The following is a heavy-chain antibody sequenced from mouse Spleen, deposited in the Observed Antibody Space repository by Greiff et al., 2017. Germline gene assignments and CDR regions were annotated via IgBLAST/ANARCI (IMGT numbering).Heavy chain of an antibody. Sequence: EVQLQQSGPELVKPGASVKISCKASGYTFTDYYMNWVKQSHGKSLEWIGDINPNNGGTSYNQKFKGKATLTVDKSSSTAYMELRSLTSEDSAVYYCARGVYYDYFFAYWGQGTLVTVSA. J-gene: IGHJ3*01. CDR1: GYTFTDYY. CDR2: INPNNGGT. CDR3: ARGVYYDYFFAY. V-gene: IGHV1-26*01. D-gene: IGHD2-4*01.